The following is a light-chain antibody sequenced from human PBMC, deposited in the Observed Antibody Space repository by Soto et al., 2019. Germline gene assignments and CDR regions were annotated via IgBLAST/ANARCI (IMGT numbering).Light chain of an antibody. Sequence: EIVMTQSPGTLSLSPVERATLSCMASQSVSSRLAWYQQKPGQAPRLLISGASSRATGIPDRFSGSGFGTDFTLTISRLEPEDFALYYCQHYAGGSRITFGQGTRLEI. CDR2: GAS. J-gene: IGKJ5*01. CDR3: QHYAGGSRIT. CDR1: QSVSSR. V-gene: IGKV3-20*01.